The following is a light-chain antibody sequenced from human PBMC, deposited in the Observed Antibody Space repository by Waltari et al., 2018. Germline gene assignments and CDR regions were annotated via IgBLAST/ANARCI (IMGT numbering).Light chain of an antibody. CDR1: ESISDW. J-gene: IGKJ1*01. CDR2: DAS. Sequence: DIQMTQSPSTPSASVGERVTITCRASESISDWLAWYQQKPGKAPKLLIDDASTLQSGVPSRFSGSGSGKEFTLTIASLQPDDSATYYCQQYYTYSAGVFGQGTTVEV. V-gene: IGKV1-5*01. CDR3: QQYYTYSAGV.